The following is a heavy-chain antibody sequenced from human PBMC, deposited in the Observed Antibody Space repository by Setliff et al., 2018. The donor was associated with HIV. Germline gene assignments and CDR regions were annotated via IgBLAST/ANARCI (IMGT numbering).Heavy chain of an antibody. V-gene: IGHV4-39*07. Sequence: KSSETLSLTCTVSGGSISTSRHYWGWIRQPPGKGLEWIGSIYYTGSTNYNPSLKSRVTISVDTSKNQFSLKLSSVTAADTAVYYCNIYYYYYMDVWGKGTTVTVSS. CDR2: IYYTGST. CDR3: NIYYYYYMDV. J-gene: IGHJ6*03. CDR1: GGSISTSRHY.